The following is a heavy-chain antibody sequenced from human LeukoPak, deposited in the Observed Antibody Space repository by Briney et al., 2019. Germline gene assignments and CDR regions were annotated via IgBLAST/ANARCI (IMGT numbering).Heavy chain of an antibody. Sequence: PSETLSLTCAVSGVSISRSPYYWGWLRQPPGKGLEWIGTIYYSGSTYYNPSLKSRVTISVDTSKDQFSLNLSSVTAADVAVYFCARHDRLGSYSPMLDCWGQGTLVTVSS. J-gene: IGHJ4*02. CDR1: GVSISRSPYY. D-gene: IGHD1-26*01. CDR3: ARHDRLGSYSPMLDC. CDR2: IYYSGST. V-gene: IGHV4-39*01.